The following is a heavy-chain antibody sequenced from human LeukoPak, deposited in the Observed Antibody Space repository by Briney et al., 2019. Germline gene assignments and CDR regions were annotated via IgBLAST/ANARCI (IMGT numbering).Heavy chain of an antibody. D-gene: IGHD2-15*01. CDR2: IYYSGSS. Sequence: PSETLSLTCPVPGGSISSYYWSSIRQPPGKGLEWIGSIYYSGSSHYNRSLNSRATISVDASKDLCSLKLISVTAADTAVYLCARGGYYSSSDYWGQGTLVTVSS. CDR1: GGSISSYY. CDR3: ARGGYYSSSDY. V-gene: IGHV4-59*01. J-gene: IGHJ4*02.